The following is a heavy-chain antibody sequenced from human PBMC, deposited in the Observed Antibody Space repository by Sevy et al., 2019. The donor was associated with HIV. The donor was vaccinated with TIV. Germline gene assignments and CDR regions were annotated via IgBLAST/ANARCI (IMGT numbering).Heavy chain of an antibody. D-gene: IGHD6-13*01. CDR3: TRWKAAQSIFDY. CDR1: GFTFGDYG. J-gene: IGHJ4*02. Sequence: GGSLRLSCTASGFTFGDYGMSWVRQAPGKGLEWVGFLRRKVYGGTVGYAASVRGRFVISRDDSKTIAYLQMNDLKTEDTGVYYCTRWKAAQSIFDYWGQGALVTVSS. V-gene: IGHV3-49*04. CDR2: LRRKVYGGTV.